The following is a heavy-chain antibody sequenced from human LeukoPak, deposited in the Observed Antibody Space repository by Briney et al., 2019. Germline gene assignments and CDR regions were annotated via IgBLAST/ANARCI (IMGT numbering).Heavy chain of an antibody. J-gene: IGHJ4*02. D-gene: IGHD6-19*01. CDR2: ISSSSSYI. V-gene: IGHV3-21*01. CDR3: ASGRGSSGWYPSTFDY. Sequence: GGSLRLSSAASGFTFSSYSMNWVRQAPGKGLEWVSSISSSSSYIYYADSVKGRFTISRDNAKNSLYLQMNSLRAEDTAVYYCASGRGSSGWYPSTFDYWGQGTLVTVSS. CDR1: GFTFSSYS.